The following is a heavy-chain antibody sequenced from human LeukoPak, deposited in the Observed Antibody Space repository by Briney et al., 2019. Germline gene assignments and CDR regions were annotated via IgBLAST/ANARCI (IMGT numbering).Heavy chain of an antibody. V-gene: IGHV4-38-2*02. J-gene: IGHJ4*02. CDR1: GGSISSYY. D-gene: IGHD1-26*01. Sequence: SETLSLTCTVSGGSISSYYWGWIRQPPGKGLEWIGSIYHSGSTYYNPSLKSRVTISVDTSKNQFSLKLSSVTAADTAVYYCARDGRGSYSDYWGQGTLVTVSS. CDR2: IYHSGST. CDR3: ARDGRGSYSDY.